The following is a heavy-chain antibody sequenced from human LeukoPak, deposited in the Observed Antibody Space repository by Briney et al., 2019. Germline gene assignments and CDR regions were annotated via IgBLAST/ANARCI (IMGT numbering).Heavy chain of an antibody. D-gene: IGHD2-8*01. CDR2: IYTSGST. Sequence: SETLSLTCTVSGGSISSYYWSWIRQPPGKGLEWIGYIYTSGSTNYNPSLKSRVTISVDTSKNQFSLKLSSVTAADTAVYYCARRSRETRGDCTNGVCYLRPGVLFDIWGQGTMVTVSS. V-gene: IGHV4-4*09. CDR3: ARRSRETRGDCTNGVCYLRPGVLFDI. J-gene: IGHJ3*02. CDR1: GGSISSYY.